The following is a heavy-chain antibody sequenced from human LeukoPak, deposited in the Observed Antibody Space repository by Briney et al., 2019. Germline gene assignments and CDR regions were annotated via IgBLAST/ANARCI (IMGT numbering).Heavy chain of an antibody. D-gene: IGHD3-22*01. Sequence: GGFLRLSCAASGFTFSSYEMNWVRQAPGKGLEWVSYISSSGSTIDYADSVKGRFTISRDNAKNSLSLQMNSLRAEDTAVYYCARENYDSSGSDGPFDYWGQGTLVTVSS. V-gene: IGHV3-48*03. CDR1: GFTFSSYE. J-gene: IGHJ4*02. CDR2: ISSSGSTI. CDR3: ARENYDSSGSDGPFDY.